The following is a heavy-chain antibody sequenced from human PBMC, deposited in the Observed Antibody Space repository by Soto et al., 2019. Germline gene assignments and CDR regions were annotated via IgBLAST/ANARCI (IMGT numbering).Heavy chain of an antibody. J-gene: IGHJ3*02. CDR1: GFTFSSYA. CDR2: ISGSGGST. CDR3: AKLFYDYIWGSYRYDAFDI. D-gene: IGHD3-16*02. Sequence: VQLLESGGGLVQPGGSLRLSCAASGFTFSSYAMSWVRQAPGKGLEWVSAISGSGGSTYYADSVKGRFTISSDNSKNTLYLQMNSLRAEDTAVYYCAKLFYDYIWGSYRYDAFDIWGQGTMVTVSS. V-gene: IGHV3-23*01.